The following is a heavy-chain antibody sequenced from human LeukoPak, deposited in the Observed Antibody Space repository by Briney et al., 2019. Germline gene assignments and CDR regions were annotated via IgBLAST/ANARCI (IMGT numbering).Heavy chain of an antibody. CDR3: AKVMGVRDYYYYMDV. Sequence: GRSLRLSCAASRFTFSRYGMHWVGQAPGKGLEWVAFIRYDGSNKYYADSVKGRFTISRDNSKNTLYLQMNSLRAEDTAVYYCAKVMGVRDYYYYMDVWGKGTTVTISS. CDR1: RFTFSRYG. D-gene: IGHD2-21*01. J-gene: IGHJ6*03. CDR2: IRYDGSNK. V-gene: IGHV3-30*02.